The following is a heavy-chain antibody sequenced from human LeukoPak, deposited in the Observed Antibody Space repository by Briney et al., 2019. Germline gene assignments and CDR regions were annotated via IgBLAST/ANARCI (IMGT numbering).Heavy chain of an antibody. CDR3: TKDYDTVGYYSSDY. D-gene: IGHD3-22*01. V-gene: IGHV3-23*01. CDR1: GFTFSDYA. CDR2: LSGSGTIT. Sequence: PGGSLRLSCAASGFTFSDYAMSWVRQVPGKGLEWVSTLSGSGTITFYANSVKGRFTISRDSSKNTLYLQMNSLRAADTALYYCTKDYDTVGYYSSDYWGQGTLVTVSS. J-gene: IGHJ4*02.